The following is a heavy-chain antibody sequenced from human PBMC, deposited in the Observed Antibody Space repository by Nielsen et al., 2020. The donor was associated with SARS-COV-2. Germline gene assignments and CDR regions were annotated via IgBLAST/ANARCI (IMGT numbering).Heavy chain of an antibody. D-gene: IGHD1-14*01. J-gene: IGHJ6*02. Sequence: GESLKISCAASGFTFSSYSMNLVRQAPGKGLEWVSSLRISSSSFYYTDSVRGRFTISRDNAKSSLYLQLTSLRAEDTAVYYCARAYHNYYYAMDVWGQGTTVTVSS. CDR2: LRISSSSF. CDR3: ARAYHNYYYAMDV. V-gene: IGHV3-21*01. CDR1: GFTFSSYS.